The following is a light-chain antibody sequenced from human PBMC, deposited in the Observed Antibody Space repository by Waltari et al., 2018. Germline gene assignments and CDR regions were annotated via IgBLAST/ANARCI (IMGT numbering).Light chain of an antibody. CDR1: STDVGVYNT. V-gene: IGLV2-14*01. CDR2: DVS. Sequence: QLALTQPASVTGSAGQSVTIFCAGTSTDVGVYNTVSCYLEHPGQAPSVILYDVSDRPSGVSDRLSGSKSGNTASLTISGLPAEYEAKYYCSSQSSNDVVLFGGGTKLTIL. J-gene: IGLJ2*01. CDR3: SSQSSNDVVL.